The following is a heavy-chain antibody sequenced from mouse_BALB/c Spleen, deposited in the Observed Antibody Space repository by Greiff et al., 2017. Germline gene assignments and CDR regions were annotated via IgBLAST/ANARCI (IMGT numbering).Heavy chain of an antibody. J-gene: IGHJ2*01. CDR3: ARAPDDEGGFDY. CDR1: GYTFTSYW. D-gene: IGHD2-12*01. Sequence: VMLVESGAELVKPGASVKLSCKTSGYTFTSYWIQWVKQRPGQGLGWIGEIFPGTGTTYYNEKFKGKATLTIDTSSSTAYMQLSSLTSEDSAVYFCARAPDDEGGFDYWGQGTTLTVSS. V-gene: IGHV1S132*01. CDR2: IFPGTGTT.